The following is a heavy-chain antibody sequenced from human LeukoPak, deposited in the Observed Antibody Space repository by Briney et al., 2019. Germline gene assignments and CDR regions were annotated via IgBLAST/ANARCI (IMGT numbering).Heavy chain of an antibody. Sequence: SETLSLTCTVSGGPISSSSYYWGWIRQPPGKRLEWTGSIHYSGRTYDNPSLKSQVTISLDTSKNHFSLKLSSVTAADTAVYYCARPLGYCSGGSCYGDAFDIWGQGTMVTVSS. D-gene: IGHD2-15*01. CDR3: ARPLGYCSGGSCYGDAFDI. CDR2: IHYSGRT. J-gene: IGHJ3*02. V-gene: IGHV4-39*02. CDR1: GGPISSSSYY.